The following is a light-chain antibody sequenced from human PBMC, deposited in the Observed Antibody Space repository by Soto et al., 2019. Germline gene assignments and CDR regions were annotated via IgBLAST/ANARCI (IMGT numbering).Light chain of an antibody. CDR2: DVS. CDR3: CAYAGSYKGV. Sequence: QSVLTQPRSVSGSPGQSVTISCTGTSSDVGGYNYVSWYQQHPGKAPKLMIYDVSKRPSGVPDRFSGSKSGNTAALTISGLQAEDEADYCCCAYAGSYKGVFGGGTKLAVL. J-gene: IGLJ2*01. V-gene: IGLV2-11*01. CDR1: SSDVGGYNY.